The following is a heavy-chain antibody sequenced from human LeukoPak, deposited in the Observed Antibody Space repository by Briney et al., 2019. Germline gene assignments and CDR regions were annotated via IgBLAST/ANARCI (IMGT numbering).Heavy chain of an antibody. V-gene: IGHV3-23*01. Sequence: GGSLRLSCTASGFTSANYAVSWVRQAPGKGLEWVSAITGSGGYAYYADSVKGRFTISRDDSKNTLYLQMNSLRAEDTAVYYCAKENSGKYPDYWGQGTLVTVSS. CDR1: GFTSANYA. CDR3: AKENSGKYPDY. J-gene: IGHJ4*02. CDR2: ITGSGGYA. D-gene: IGHD1-26*01.